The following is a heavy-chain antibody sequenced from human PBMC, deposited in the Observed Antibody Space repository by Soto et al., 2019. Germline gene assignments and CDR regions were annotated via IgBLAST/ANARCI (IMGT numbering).Heavy chain of an antibody. Sequence: QVQLVESGGGVVQPGRSLRLSCAASGFTFSSYGMHWVRQAPGKGLEWVAVIWYDGSNKYYADSVKGRFTISRDNSKNTLYLQMNSLRADDTAVYYCAREGRGVSAFDYWGQGTLVTVSS. V-gene: IGHV3-33*01. J-gene: IGHJ4*02. CDR1: GFTFSSYG. D-gene: IGHD3-10*01. CDR2: IWYDGSNK. CDR3: AREGRGVSAFDY.